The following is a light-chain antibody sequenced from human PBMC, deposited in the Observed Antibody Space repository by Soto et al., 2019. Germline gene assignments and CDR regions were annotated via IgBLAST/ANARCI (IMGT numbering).Light chain of an antibody. CDR1: QSLVYSDGNMY. V-gene: IGKV2-30*01. CDR3: MQGTHWPWT. CDR2: KVS. Sequence: DIVMTQSPLSLPVTLGQPASICCRSSQSLVYSDGNMYLNWFQQRPGQSPRRLIYKVSNRDPGVPDRFSGSGSGTDFTLKISRVEADDVGIYYCMQGTHWPWTFGQGTKVDI. J-gene: IGKJ1*01.